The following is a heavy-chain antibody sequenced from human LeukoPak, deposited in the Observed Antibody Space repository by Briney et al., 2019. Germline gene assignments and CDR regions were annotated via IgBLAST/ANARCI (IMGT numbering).Heavy chain of an antibody. D-gene: IGHD6-13*01. V-gene: IGHV3-30-3*01. CDR2: ISYDGGNK. CDR1: GLTFSNFA. J-gene: IGHJ4*02. Sequence: PGGSLRLSCAASGLTFSNFAMHWVRQAPGKGLEWVAVISYDGGNKYYADSVKGRFTISRDNSKNTLYLQMNSLRAEDTAMYYCARGQQLVILGLFDYWGQGTLVTVSS. CDR3: ARGQQLVILGLFDY.